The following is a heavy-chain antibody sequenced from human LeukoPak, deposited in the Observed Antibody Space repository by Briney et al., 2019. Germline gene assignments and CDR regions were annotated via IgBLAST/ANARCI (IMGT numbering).Heavy chain of an antibody. CDR3: ARSPTMIVVVITVFDY. J-gene: IGHJ4*02. CDR2: IYYSGST. V-gene: IGHV4-39*01. CDR1: GGSISSSSYY. D-gene: IGHD3-22*01. Sequence: SETLSLTCTVSGGSISSSSYYWVWIRQPPGKGLEWIGNIYYSGSTYYNPSLKSRVTISVDTSKNQFSLRLSSVTAADTAVYYCARSPTMIVVVITVFDYWGQGTLVTVSS.